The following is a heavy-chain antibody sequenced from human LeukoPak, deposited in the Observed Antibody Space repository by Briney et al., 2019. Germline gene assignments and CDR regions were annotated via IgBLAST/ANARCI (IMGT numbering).Heavy chain of an antibody. J-gene: IGHJ4*02. D-gene: IGHD2-2*01. V-gene: IGHV3-49*03. CDR2: IRNQTYGGTT. Sequence: GGSLRLSCTASGFTFGDYAMSWFRQAPGKGLEWVGFIRNQTYGGTTEYAASVKGRFTISRDDSKSIAYLQMNSLKTEDTAVYYCTSSAMPLAFDYWGQGTLVTVSS. CDR3: TSSAMPLAFDY. CDR1: GFTFGDYA.